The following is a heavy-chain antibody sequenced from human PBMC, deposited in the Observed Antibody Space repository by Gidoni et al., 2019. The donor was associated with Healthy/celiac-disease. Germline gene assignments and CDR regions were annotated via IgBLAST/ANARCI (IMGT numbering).Heavy chain of an antibody. V-gene: IGHV3-66*01. CDR2: IYSGGST. D-gene: IGHD6-13*01. Sequence: EVQLVESGGGWVQHGGSLRLSCAASGFTVSSNYMSWVRQAPGKGLGWVSVIYSGGSTYYADSVKGRFTISRDNSKNTLYLQMNSLRAEDTAVYYCAMGRGSSGDWFDPWGQGTLVTVSS. CDR3: AMGRGSSGDWFDP. J-gene: IGHJ5*02. CDR1: GFTVSSNY.